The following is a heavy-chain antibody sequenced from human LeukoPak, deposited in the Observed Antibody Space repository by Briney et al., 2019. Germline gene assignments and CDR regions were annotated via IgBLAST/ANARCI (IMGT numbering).Heavy chain of an antibody. J-gene: IGHJ6*03. Sequence: PSETLSLTCTVSGYSISSGYYWGWIRQPPGKGLEWIGSIYHSGSTYYNPSLKSRVTISVDTSKNQFSLKLSSVTAADTAVYYCARRPVTMVRGVTWWGRVYYYMDVWGKGTTVTISS. CDR1: GYSISSGYY. CDR3: ARRPVTMVRGVTWWGRVYYYMDV. CDR2: IYHSGST. V-gene: IGHV4-38-2*02. D-gene: IGHD3-10*01.